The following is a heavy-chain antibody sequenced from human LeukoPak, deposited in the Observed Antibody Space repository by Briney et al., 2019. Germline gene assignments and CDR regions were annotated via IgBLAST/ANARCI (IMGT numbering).Heavy chain of an antibody. CDR2: INHSGST. Sequence: SETLSLTCAVYGGSFSGYYWSWIRQPPGKGLEWIGEINHSGSTNYNPSLKSRVTISVDTSKNQFSLKLSSVTAADTAVYYCARGRDDYGDYGLDYWGQGTLVTVSS. D-gene: IGHD4-17*01. CDR3: ARGRDDYGDYGLDY. J-gene: IGHJ4*02. V-gene: IGHV4-34*01. CDR1: GGSFSGYY.